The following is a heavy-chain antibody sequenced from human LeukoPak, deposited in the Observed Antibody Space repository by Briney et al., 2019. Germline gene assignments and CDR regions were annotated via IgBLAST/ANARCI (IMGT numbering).Heavy chain of an antibody. V-gene: IGHV3-21*01. CDR2: IRSSSSYI. Sequence: GGSLRLSRAASGFTFSSHIMDWVRQAPGMGLEWVSSIRSSSSYIHYADSVKGRFTISRDNTKNSLYLQLNSLRAEDTAVYYCARFQGAHYWGEGTLVTVSS. J-gene: IGHJ4*02. D-gene: IGHD4/OR15-4a*01. CDR1: GFTFSSHI. CDR3: ARFQGAHY.